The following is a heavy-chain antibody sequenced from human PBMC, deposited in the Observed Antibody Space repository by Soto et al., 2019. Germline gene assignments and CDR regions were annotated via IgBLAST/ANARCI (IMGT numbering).Heavy chain of an antibody. CDR1: GFTFSSYD. D-gene: IGHD2-2*02. J-gene: IGHJ4*02. V-gene: IGHV3-23*01. Sequence: EVQLLESGGGLVQPGGSLRLSCVGSGFTFSSYDMTWVRQAPGKGLEWVSSFSFYGRRDNTYYADSVKGRFTSSRDNSRNTVYLQMDNLRVEDTAVYYCAKSLYIDSVGPNDHWGQGALVTVSS. CDR2: FSFYGRRDNT. CDR3: AKSLYIDSVGPNDH.